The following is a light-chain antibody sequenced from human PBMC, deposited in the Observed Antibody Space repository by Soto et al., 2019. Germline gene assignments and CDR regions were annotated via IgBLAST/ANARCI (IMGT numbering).Light chain of an antibody. CDR3: QSYGTSPT. CDR2: DAS. J-gene: IGKJ1*01. Sequence: EIVLTQSPATLSLSPGERATLSCGASQSVSSSNLAWYQQKPGLAPKLLIYDASIRATGIPDRFSGGGSGTDFTLTISRLEPEDFAVYYCQSYGTSPTFAQGTKVESK. V-gene: IGKV3D-20*01. CDR1: QSVSSSN.